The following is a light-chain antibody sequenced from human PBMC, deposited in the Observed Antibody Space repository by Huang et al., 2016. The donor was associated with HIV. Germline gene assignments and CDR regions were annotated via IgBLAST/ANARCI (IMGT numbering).Light chain of an antibody. Sequence: DIQMTQSPSSLSASVGDRVTITCQAIQDIRNFLNWYQQKPGKAPKLLIYDASNLQSGVPYRFSGSGSGTDFTFTISSLQPEDIATYYCQQYDTLYTFGQGTKLEIK. CDR2: DAS. J-gene: IGKJ2*01. CDR3: QQYDTLYT. V-gene: IGKV1-33*01. CDR1: QDIRNF.